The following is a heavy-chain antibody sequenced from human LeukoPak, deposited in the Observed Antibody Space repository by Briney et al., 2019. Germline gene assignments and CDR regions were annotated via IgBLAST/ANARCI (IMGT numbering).Heavy chain of an antibody. CDR3: ARISWQDTPY. CDR2: TYYRSKWYN. D-gene: IGHD2-15*01. CDR1: AGSVTSNSAA. J-gene: IGHJ4*02. Sequence: SQTLSLTCAISAGSVTSNSAAWNWIRQSPSRGLEWLGRTYYRSKWYNDYAVSVKSRITINPDTSKNQFSLQLNSVTPEDTAVYDCARISWQDTPYWGQGTLVTVSS. V-gene: IGHV6-1*01.